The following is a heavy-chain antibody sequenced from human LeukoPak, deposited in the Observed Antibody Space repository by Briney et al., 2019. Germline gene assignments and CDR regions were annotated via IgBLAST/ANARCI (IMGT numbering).Heavy chain of an antibody. Sequence: SETLSLTCTDSDSSVSSYNWTWIRQPPGREMAKIGYIYYSWNTNYNPSLKTQITISVDTPKNQFSLKLSSVTAADTAVYYCASGSGDSGWGQGTLVTVSS. V-gene: IGHV4-59*02. CDR3: ASGSGDSG. CDR2: IYYSWNT. D-gene: IGHD2-15*01. CDR1: DSSVSSYN. J-gene: IGHJ4*02.